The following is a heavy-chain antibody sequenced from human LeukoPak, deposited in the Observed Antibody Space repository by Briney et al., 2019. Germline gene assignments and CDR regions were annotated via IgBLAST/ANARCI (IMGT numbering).Heavy chain of an antibody. CDR1: GFTFSSYG. CDR3: AKREAGKHFVGAFDI. J-gene: IGHJ3*02. D-gene: IGHD6-19*01. V-gene: IGHV3-30*18. Sequence: GRSLRLSCAASGFTFSSYGMHWVRQAPGKGLEWVAVISYDGGNKYYADSVKGRFTISRDNSKNTLYLQMNSLRAEDTAVYYCAKREAGKHFVGAFDIWGQGTMVTVSS. CDR2: ISYDGGNK.